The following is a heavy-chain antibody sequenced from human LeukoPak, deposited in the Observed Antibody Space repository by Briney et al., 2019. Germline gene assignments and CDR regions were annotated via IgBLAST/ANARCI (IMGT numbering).Heavy chain of an antibody. Sequence: SETLSLTCTVSGGSISSYYWSWIRQPPGKGLEWIGYIYYSGSTNYNPSLKSRVTISVDTSKNQFSLKLSSVTAADTAVYYCARQSGYCSSTSCYTSVRIDYWGQGTLVTVSS. CDR1: GGSISSYY. J-gene: IGHJ4*02. D-gene: IGHD2-2*02. V-gene: IGHV4-59*08. CDR2: IYYSGST. CDR3: ARQSGYCSSTSCYTSVRIDY.